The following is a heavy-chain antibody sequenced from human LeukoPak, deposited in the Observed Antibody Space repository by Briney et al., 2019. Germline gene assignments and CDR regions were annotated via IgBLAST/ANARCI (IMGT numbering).Heavy chain of an antibody. V-gene: IGHV4-39*01. CDR1: GGSISSSSYY. CDR2: IYYSGST. D-gene: IGHD5-18*01. Sequence: SETLSLTSTVSGGSISSSSYYWGWIRQPPGKGLEWIGSIYYSGSTYYNPSLKSRVTISVDTSKNQFSLKLSSVTAADTAVYYCASLTAMATPYYYYGMDVWGQGTTVTVSS. J-gene: IGHJ6*02. CDR3: ASLTAMATPYYYYGMDV.